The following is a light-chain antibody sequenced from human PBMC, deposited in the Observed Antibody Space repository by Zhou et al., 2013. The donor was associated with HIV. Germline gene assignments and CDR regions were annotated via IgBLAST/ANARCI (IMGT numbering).Light chain of an antibody. Sequence: DIQMTQSPSTLSASVGDRVTITCRASQSISSYLNWYQQKPGKAPKFLISAASSLQSGVPLRFSGSGSGTHFTLTISNLQPEDFATYFCQQTYSIPLTFGGGTRLEIK. V-gene: IGKV1-39*01. CDR3: QQTYSIPLT. J-gene: IGKJ4*01. CDR1: QSISSY. CDR2: AAS.